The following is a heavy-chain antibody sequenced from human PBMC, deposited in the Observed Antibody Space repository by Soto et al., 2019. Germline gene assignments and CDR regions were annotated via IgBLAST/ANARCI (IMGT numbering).Heavy chain of an antibody. CDR3: ATPPSSGSQQLYYFDI. J-gene: IGHJ4*02. Sequence: QVQLVESGGGLVKPGGSLRLSCAASGFTFSDYYMSWIRQAPGKGLEWISYISSGSRYINYADSVKGRFTISRDNAKNSLYLQMNSLRAEDTAVYYCATPPSSGSQQLYYFDIWGQGTLVTVSS. CDR2: ISSGSRYI. D-gene: IGHD3-10*01. V-gene: IGHV3-11*05. CDR1: GFTFSDYY.